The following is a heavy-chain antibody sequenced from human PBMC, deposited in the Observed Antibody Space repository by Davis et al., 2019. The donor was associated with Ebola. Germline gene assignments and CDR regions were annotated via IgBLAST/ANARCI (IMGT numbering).Heavy chain of an antibody. CDR2: ICYDGSNK. Sequence: GESLKTSCAASGFTFSSYGMHWVRQAPGKGLEWVAAICYDGSNKYYADSVKGRFTISRDNSKNTLYLQMNSLRAEDTAVYYCTMNIPAAMGGMDVWGQGTTVTVSS. D-gene: IGHD2-2*01. CDR1: GFTFSSYG. CDR3: TMNIPAAMGGMDV. V-gene: IGHV3-33*01. J-gene: IGHJ6*02.